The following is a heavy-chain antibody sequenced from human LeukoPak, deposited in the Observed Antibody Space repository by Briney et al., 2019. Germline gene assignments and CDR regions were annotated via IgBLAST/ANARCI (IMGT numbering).Heavy chain of an antibody. D-gene: IGHD4-17*01. CDR3: ARDGAYFDY. CDR1: GFIVNDYW. CDR2: IKKDGSDK. V-gene: IGHV3-7*01. J-gene: IGHJ4*02. Sequence: GGSLRLSCAASGFIVNDYWMSWVRQAPGKGLEWVANIKKDGSDKYYVDSVKGRFSISRDNAKNSLYLQMNSLRVEDTAVYYCARDGAYFDYGGQGPPVTVSS.